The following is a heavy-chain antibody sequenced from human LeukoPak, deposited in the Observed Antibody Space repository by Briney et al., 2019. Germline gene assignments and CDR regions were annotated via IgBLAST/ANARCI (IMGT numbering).Heavy chain of an antibody. Sequence: ASVKVSCKASGYIFTSYYMHWVRQAPGQGLEWMGIINPSGGSTSYAQKFQGRVTMTRDMSTSTVYMELSSLRSEDTAVYYCARDIYYDSSGDGAFDIWGQGTMVTVSS. D-gene: IGHD3-22*01. CDR3: ARDIYYDSSGDGAFDI. CDR2: INPSGGST. J-gene: IGHJ3*02. CDR1: GYIFTSYY. V-gene: IGHV1-46*01.